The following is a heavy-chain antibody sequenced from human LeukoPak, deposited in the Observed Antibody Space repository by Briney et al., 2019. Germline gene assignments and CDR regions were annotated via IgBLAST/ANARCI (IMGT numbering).Heavy chain of an antibody. CDR2: ISHDGTNK. D-gene: IGHD3-22*01. J-gene: IGHJ4*02. Sequence: GRSLRLSCAASGFPFSGYAIHWVRQAPGKGLEWVAVISHDGTNKYYADSVKGRFTSSRDNSKNTLYLQMNSLRTEDTAVYYCARHRGPSLHSSGYFDYWGQGTLVTVSS. V-gene: IGHV3-30-3*01. CDR3: ARHRGPSLHSSGYFDY. CDR1: GFPFSGYA.